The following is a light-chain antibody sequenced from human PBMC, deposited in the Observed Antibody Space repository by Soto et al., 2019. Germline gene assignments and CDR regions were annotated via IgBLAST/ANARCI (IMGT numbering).Light chain of an antibody. CDR3: QQYTTYPLT. CDR2: KAS. V-gene: IGKV1-5*03. CDR1: QSISSY. J-gene: IGKJ4*01. Sequence: DIQMTQSPSTLSASVGDRVTITCRASQSISSYLAWYQQKPGKAPKFLFYKASSLESGVPSRFSGSGSGTEFTLTISSLQPDDFATYYCQQYTTYPLTFGGGTKVEIK.